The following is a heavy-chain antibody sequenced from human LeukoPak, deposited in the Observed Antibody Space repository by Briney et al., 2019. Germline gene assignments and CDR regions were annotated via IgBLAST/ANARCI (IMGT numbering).Heavy chain of an antibody. V-gene: IGHV4-34*01. Sequence: SEILSLTCAVYGGSFSGYYWSWIRQPPGKGLEWIGEINHSGSTNYNPSLKSRVTISVVTSKNQFSLKLSSVTAADTAVYYCARGRDGYNYYDYWGQGTLVTVSS. CDR2: INHSGST. CDR3: ARGRDGYNYYDY. D-gene: IGHD5-24*01. CDR1: GGSFSGYY. J-gene: IGHJ4*02.